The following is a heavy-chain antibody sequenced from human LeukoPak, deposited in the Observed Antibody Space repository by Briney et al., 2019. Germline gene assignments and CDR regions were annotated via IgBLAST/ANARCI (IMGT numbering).Heavy chain of an antibody. V-gene: IGHV3-21*01. Sequence: GGSLRLSCAASGFTFSSYSMNWVRQAPGKGLEWVSSISSSSSYIYYADSVKGRFIISRDNAKNSLYLQMNSLRAEDTAVYYCARAKGYYYMDVWGKGTTVTVSS. CDR1: GFTFSSYS. J-gene: IGHJ6*03. CDR2: ISSSSSYI. CDR3: ARAKGYYYMDV.